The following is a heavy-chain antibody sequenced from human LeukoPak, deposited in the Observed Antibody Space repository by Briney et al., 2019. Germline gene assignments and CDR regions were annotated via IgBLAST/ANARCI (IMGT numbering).Heavy chain of an antibody. CDR2: IIPIFGTA. Sequence: GASVKVSCKASGGTFSSYAISWVRQAPGQGHEWMGGIIPIFGTANYAQKFQGRVTITTDESTSTAYMELSSLRSEDTAVYYCARVAGYDFWSGYYSYYYYYMDVWGKGTTVTVSS. CDR3: ARVAGYDFWSGYYSYYYYYMDV. D-gene: IGHD3-3*01. V-gene: IGHV1-69*05. J-gene: IGHJ6*03. CDR1: GGTFSSYA.